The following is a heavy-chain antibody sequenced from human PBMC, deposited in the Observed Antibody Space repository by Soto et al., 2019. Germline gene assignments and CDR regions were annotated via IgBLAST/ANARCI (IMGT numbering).Heavy chain of an antibody. D-gene: IGHD3-16*02. J-gene: IGHJ4*02. CDR3: ARDRGYVWGSYRHISDY. Sequence: SVKVSCKASGGTFSSYAISWVRQAPGQGLEWMGGISAIYGTANYAQKFQGRVTITADTSTSTAYVELRSLRSDDTAVYYCARDRGYVWGSYRHISDYWGQGTQVTVSS. V-gene: IGHV1-69*06. CDR1: GGTFSSYA. CDR2: ISAIYGTA.